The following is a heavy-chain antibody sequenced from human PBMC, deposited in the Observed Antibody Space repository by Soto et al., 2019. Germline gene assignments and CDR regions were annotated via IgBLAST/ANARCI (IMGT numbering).Heavy chain of an antibody. J-gene: IGHJ5*02. CDR1: GFSLSTTGAA. D-gene: IGHD2-21*01. V-gene: IGHV2-5*02. CDR2: ISLDGVK. Sequence: QINLIESGPTLVKPTQTLTLTCTFSGFSLSTTGAAVGWVRQPPGRALERLALISLDGVKRYKAPLGHTLPIPKDSSMSQVVLPLPNLDPADTATDYCAHRATIPIFRLTINNGICFAPWAQGTRVIVAS. CDR3: AHRATIPIFRLTINNGICFAP.